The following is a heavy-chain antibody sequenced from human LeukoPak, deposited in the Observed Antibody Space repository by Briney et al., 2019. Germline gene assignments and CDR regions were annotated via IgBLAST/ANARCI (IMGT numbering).Heavy chain of an antibody. J-gene: IGHJ4*02. CDR2: IYNTGST. CDR1: GGSIISSYF. V-gene: IGHV4-4*07. CDR3: AKYASGSLVV. Sequence: SETLSLTCTVSGGSIISSYFWSWIRPPAGKGLEWSGRIYNTGSTDFNPSLKSRVTMSVDTSKNQFSLKLSSVTAADTAVYYCAKYASGSLVVWGQGTLVTVSS. D-gene: IGHD3-10*01.